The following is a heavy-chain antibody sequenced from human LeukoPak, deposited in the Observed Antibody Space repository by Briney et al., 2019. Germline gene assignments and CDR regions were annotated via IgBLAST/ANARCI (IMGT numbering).Heavy chain of an antibody. Sequence: PSETLSLTCAVSGYSISSGYYWGWIRQPPGKGLEWIGSIYHSGSTYYNPSLKSRVTISVDTSKNQFSLKPSSVTAADTAVYYCAKIAAAMTPPFDYWGQGTLVTVSS. CDR1: GYSISSGYY. D-gene: IGHD6-13*01. CDR3: AKIAAAMTPPFDY. CDR2: IYHSGST. J-gene: IGHJ4*02. V-gene: IGHV4-38-2*01.